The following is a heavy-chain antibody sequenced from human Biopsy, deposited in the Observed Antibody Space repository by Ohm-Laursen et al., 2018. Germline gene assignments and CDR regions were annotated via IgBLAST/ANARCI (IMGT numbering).Heavy chain of an antibody. CDR1: GGSISSRNHY. Sequence: GSLSLTCSVSGGSISSRNHYWGWLRQPPGKGLEWIGHVYYSGSTFYNSSLESRVTVSVDTSKNQFHLRLTSMSASDTAVYYCARHSLDDFWSGAHYYFDYWGLGTLVTVSS. V-gene: IGHV4-39*01. D-gene: IGHD3-3*01. CDR3: ARHSLDDFWSGAHYYFDY. J-gene: IGHJ4*02. CDR2: VYYSGST.